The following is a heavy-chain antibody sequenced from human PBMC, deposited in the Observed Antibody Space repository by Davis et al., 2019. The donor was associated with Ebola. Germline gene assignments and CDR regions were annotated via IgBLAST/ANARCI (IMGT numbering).Heavy chain of an antibody. V-gene: IGHV4-59*01. CDR1: GGSISSYY. J-gene: IGHJ6*02. Sequence: MPSETLSLTCTVSGGSISSYYWSWVRQPPGKGLEWIGEIYHSGSTNYNPSLKSRVTISVDTSKNQFSLKLSSVTAADTAVYYCARARFGVVSNYYYYYGMDVWGQGTTVTVSS. CDR2: IYHSGST. CDR3: ARARFGVVSNYYYYYGMDV. D-gene: IGHD3-3*01.